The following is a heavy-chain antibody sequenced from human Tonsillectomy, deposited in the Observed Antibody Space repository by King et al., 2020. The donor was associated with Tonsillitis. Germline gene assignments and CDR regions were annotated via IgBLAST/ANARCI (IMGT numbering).Heavy chain of an antibody. J-gene: IGHJ6*02. CDR1: GFTFRSYG. D-gene: IGHD2-2*01. CDR2: IWYVWRKK. CDR3: ARDLSPDCSSTSCYYGMDV. Sequence: VQLVESGGGVVQPGRSLRLSCAASGFTFRSYGMHWVRQAPGKGLGWGGVIWYVWRKKYYADSVKGRFTLSKDNSKNTLYLQMNSLRAEDTAVYYCARDLSPDCSSTSCYYGMDVWGQGTTVTVSS. V-gene: IGHV3-33*01.